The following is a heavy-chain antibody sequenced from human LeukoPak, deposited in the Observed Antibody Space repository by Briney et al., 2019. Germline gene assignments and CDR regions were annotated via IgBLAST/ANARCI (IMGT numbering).Heavy chain of an antibody. CDR1: GYTFTGYY. D-gene: IGHD3-3*01. CDR2: INPNSVGT. J-gene: IGHJ1*01. Sequence: ASVKVSCKASGYTFTGYYMHWVRQAPGQGLEWMGWINPNSVGTNYAQKFQGRVTMTRDTSISTAYMELSRLRSDDTAVYYCARVYYDFWSGPLEYFQHWGQGTLVTVSS. CDR3: ARVYYDFWSGPLEYFQH. V-gene: IGHV1-2*02.